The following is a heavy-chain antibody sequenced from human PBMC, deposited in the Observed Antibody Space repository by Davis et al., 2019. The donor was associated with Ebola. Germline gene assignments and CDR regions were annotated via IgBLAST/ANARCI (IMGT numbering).Heavy chain of an antibody. CDR2: ISSGSGSTM. D-gene: IGHD5-12*01. Sequence: GGSLRPSCAASGSTFSAYYMSWIRQAPGKGLEWVSYISSGSGSTMYYADSVRGRFTISRDNAKNSLYLQMNSLRDENTAVYYCARSSGYGLYWGQGALVTVSS. CDR3: ARSSGYGLY. V-gene: IGHV3-11*04. CDR1: GSTFSAYY. J-gene: IGHJ4*02.